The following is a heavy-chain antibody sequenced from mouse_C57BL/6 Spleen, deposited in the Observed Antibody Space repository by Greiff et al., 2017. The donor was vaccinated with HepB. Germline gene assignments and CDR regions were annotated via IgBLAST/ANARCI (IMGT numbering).Heavy chain of an antibody. CDR1: GYTFTDYY. CDR3: ARDGYFDV. J-gene: IGHJ1*03. Sequence: VQLQQSGAELVRPGASVKLSCKASGYTFTDYYINWVKQRPGQGLEWIARIYPGSGNTYYNDKFKGQATLTAEKSSSTAYMQLSSLTSEDSAVYFCARDGYFDVWGTGTTVTVSS. V-gene: IGHV1-76*01. CDR2: IYPGSGNT.